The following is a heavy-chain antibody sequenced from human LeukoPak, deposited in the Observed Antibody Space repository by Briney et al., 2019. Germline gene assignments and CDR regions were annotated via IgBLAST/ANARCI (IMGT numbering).Heavy chain of an antibody. CDR1: GFTFSSYG. Sequence: GRSLRLSCAASGFTFSSYGMHWVRQAPGKGLEWVAVISYDGSNKYYADSVKGRFTISRDNSKNTLYLQMNSLRAEDTAVYYCAKDIVVVPAATDYYYYYGMDVWGQGTTVTVSS. V-gene: IGHV3-30*18. CDR3: AKDIVVVPAATDYYYYYGMDV. D-gene: IGHD2-2*01. CDR2: ISYDGSNK. J-gene: IGHJ6*02.